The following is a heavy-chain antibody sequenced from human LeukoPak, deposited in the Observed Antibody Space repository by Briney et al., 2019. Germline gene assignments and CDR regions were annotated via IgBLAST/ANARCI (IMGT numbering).Heavy chain of an antibody. Sequence: ASVRVSCKASGYTFTSYGISWVRQAPGQGLEWMGWISAYNGNTNYAQKLQGRVTMTTDTSTSTAYMELRSLRSDDTAVYYCARVGATHTCYYYYMDVWGKGTTVTVSS. CDR2: ISAYNGNT. CDR1: GYTFTSYG. D-gene: IGHD1-26*01. V-gene: IGHV1-18*01. J-gene: IGHJ6*03. CDR3: ARVGATHTCYYYYMDV.